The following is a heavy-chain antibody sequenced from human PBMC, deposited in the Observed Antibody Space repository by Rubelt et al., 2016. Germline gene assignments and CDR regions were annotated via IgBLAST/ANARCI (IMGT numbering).Heavy chain of an antibody. D-gene: IGHD3-10*01. CDR3: ARTPLIYGSGSYDLDY. J-gene: IGHJ4*02. Sequence: QLQLQESGPGLVKPSETLSLTCTVSGGSISSSSYYWGWIRQSPGKGLEWVGEINHSGSTNYNPSLKSRATISVDTSKNQFALKLTSVTAADTAVYHCARTPLIYGSGSYDLDYWGQGTLVTVSS. CDR2: INHSGST. CDR1: GGSISSSSYY. V-gene: IGHV4-39*07.